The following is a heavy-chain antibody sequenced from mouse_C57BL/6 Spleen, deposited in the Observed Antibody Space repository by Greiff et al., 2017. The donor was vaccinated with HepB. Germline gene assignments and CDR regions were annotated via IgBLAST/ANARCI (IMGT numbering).Heavy chain of an antibody. V-gene: IGHV8-12*01. CDR1: GFSLSTSGMG. CDR2: IYWDDDK. D-gene: IGHD1-1*01. CDR3: ARRNYYGSRYFDV. Sequence: QVTLKVCGPGILQSSQTLSLTCSFSGFSLSTSGMGVSWIRQPSGKGLEWLGHIYWDDDKRYNPSLKSRLTISKDTSSNQVFLKITSVDTADTATYYCARRNYYGSRYFDVWGTGTTVTVSS. J-gene: IGHJ1*03.